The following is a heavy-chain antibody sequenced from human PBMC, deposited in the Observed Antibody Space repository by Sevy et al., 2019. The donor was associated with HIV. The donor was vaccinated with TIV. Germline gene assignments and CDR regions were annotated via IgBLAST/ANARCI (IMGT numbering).Heavy chain of an antibody. D-gene: IGHD1-26*01. CDR1: GFTVSSNY. CDR2: IYSGGST. J-gene: IGHJ6*02. CDR3: ARDRWELLYYYGMDV. Sequence: GGSLSLSCAASGFTVSSNYMSWVRQAPGKGLEWVSVIYSGGSTYYADSVKGRFTISRDNSKNTLYLQMNSLRAEDTAVYYCARDRWELLYYYGMDVWGQGTTVTVSS. V-gene: IGHV3-53*01.